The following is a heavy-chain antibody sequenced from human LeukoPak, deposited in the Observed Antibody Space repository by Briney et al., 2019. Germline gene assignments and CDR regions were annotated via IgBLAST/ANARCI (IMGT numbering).Heavy chain of an antibody. CDR3: AFYCSSTSCYDADFDY. CDR1: GYTFTSYG. J-gene: IGHJ4*02. Sequence: ASVKVSCKASGYTFTSYGISWVRQAPGQGLEWMGWISAYNGNTNYAQKLQGRVTMTTDTSTSTAYMGLRSLRSDDTAVYYCAFYCSSTSCYDADFDYWGQGTLVTVSS. D-gene: IGHD2-2*01. V-gene: IGHV1-18*04. CDR2: ISAYNGNT.